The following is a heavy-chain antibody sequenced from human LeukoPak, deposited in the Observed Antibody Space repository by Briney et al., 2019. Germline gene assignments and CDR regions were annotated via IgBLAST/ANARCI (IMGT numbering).Heavy chain of an antibody. CDR1: GFTSSSYW. V-gene: IGHV3-7*03. J-gene: IGHJ6*02. CDR3: ARGGGLDV. Sequence: PGGSLRLSCAASGFTSSSYWMNWARQASGKGLEWVASINHNGNVNYYVDSVKGRFTISRDNAKNSLYLQMSNLRAEDTAVYFCARGGGLDVWGQGATVTVSS. CDR2: INHNGNVN. D-gene: IGHD3-16*01.